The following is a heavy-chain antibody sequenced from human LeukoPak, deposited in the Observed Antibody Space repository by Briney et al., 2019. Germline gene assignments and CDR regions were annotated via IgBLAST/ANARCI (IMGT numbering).Heavy chain of an antibody. Sequence: PGGSLRLSCAASGFTVSSNYMSWVRQAPGKGLEWVSVIYSGGSTCYADSVKGRFTISRDNSKNTLYLQMNSLRAEDTAVYYCAREDILTGFDYWGQGTLVTVSS. CDR3: AREDILTGFDY. V-gene: IGHV3-53*01. J-gene: IGHJ4*02. CDR2: IYSGGST. D-gene: IGHD3-9*01. CDR1: GFTVSSNY.